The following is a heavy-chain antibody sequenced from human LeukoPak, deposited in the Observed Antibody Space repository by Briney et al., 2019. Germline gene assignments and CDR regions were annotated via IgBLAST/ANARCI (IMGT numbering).Heavy chain of an antibody. CDR1: GFTVSSKY. D-gene: IGHD2-21*02. V-gene: IGHV3-23*01. CDR2: ISVKGGRT. J-gene: IGHJ4*02. CDR3: AKDLPAKSRGDCPSDY. Sequence: GGSLRLSRAASGFTVSSKYMSWVRRAARRGLECVSYISVKGGRTNYAESVEGRFAIPRDNSKNTLYLQMNSLRGEDTAVYYCAKDLPAKSRGDCPSDYWGQGTLVTVSS.